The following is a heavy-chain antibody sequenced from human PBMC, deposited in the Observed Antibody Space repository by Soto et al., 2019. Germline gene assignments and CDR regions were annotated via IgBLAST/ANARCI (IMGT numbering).Heavy chain of an antibody. D-gene: IGHD2-15*01. CDR1: GFTFSGYW. J-gene: IGHJ4*02. V-gene: IGHV3-74*01. CDR2: INGDGSST. Sequence: GSLRLSCAASGFTFSGYWMHWVRQPPGKGPVWVSRINGDGSSTAYAGSVEGRFTISRDNVNNMVYLQMKSLRAEDTAVYYCAREYGNCILPPDYWGQGSLVTVSS. CDR3: AREYGNCILPPDY.